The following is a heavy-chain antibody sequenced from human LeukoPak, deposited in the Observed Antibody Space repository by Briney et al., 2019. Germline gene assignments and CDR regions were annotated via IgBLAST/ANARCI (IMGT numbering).Heavy chain of an antibody. V-gene: IGHV1-58*01. Sequence: GASVKVSCKASGFTFTSSAVQWVRQARGQRLEWIGWIVVGSGNTNYAQKFQGRVTITADESTSTAYMELSSLRSEDTAVYYCARDLVGKQLLPNWFDPWGQGTLVTVSS. D-gene: IGHD2-2*01. CDR1: GFTFTSSA. CDR2: IVVGSGNT. CDR3: ARDLVGKQLLPNWFDP. J-gene: IGHJ5*02.